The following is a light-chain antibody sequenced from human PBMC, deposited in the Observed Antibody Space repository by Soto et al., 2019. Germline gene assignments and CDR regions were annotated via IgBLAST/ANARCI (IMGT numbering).Light chain of an antibody. CDR3: QQYNDWPCT. Sequence: EIVMTQSPAALSLSPGERATLSCRASQSVRSNLAWYQQRPGQAPRLLIYAASIEATGVPARFSGSGSGTEFTLTISSLQSEDFAVYFCQQYNDWPCTFGQGTKVEIK. CDR2: AAS. V-gene: IGKV3D-15*01. J-gene: IGKJ1*01. CDR1: QSVRSN.